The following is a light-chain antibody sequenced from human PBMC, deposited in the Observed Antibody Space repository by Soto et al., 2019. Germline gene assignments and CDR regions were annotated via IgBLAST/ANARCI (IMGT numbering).Light chain of an antibody. Sequence: QSVLTQPPSVSAAPGQTVTISCSGSSSNIGNNYVSWYQQFPGTAPKLLIYDNNKRPSGIPDRFSGSKSGTSATLGITGLQTGDEADYYCGAWDSSLSAAFYVFGTGTRSPS. CDR1: SSNIGNNY. CDR2: DNN. CDR3: GAWDSSLSAAFYV. J-gene: IGLJ1*01. V-gene: IGLV1-51*01.